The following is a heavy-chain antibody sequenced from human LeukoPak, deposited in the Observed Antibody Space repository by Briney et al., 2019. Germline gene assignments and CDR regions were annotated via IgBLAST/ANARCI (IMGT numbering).Heavy chain of an antibody. J-gene: IGHJ6*04. CDR1: GYSFTSYW. CDR3: ARHRIAASEPPYGIDV. Sequence: GESLKISCKGSGYSFTSYWISWVRQMPGKGLEWMGRIDPSDSYTNYSPSFQGHVTISADKSISTAYLQWSSLKASDTAMYYCARHRIAASEPPYGIDVWGKGTTVTVSS. CDR2: IDPSDSYT. V-gene: IGHV5-10-1*01. D-gene: IGHD6-13*01.